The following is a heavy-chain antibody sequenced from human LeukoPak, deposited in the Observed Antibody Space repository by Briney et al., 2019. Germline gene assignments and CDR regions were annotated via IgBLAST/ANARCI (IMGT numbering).Heavy chain of an antibody. Sequence: ASVKVSCKGIGGIFSKWSISWVRQAPGQGLEWMAWINTNTGNPTYAQGFTGRFVFSLDTSVSTAYLQISSLKAEDTAVYYCARVRAMIVVDNWFGPWGQSTLVTVSS. CDR3: ARVRAMIVVDNWFGP. CDR1: GGIFSKWS. V-gene: IGHV7-4-1*02. J-gene: IGHJ5*02. D-gene: IGHD3-22*01. CDR2: INTNTGNP.